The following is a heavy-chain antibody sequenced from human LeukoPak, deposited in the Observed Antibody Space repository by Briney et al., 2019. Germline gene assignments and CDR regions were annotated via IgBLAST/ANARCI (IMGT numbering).Heavy chain of an antibody. V-gene: IGHV3-23*01. Sequence: GGSLRLSCAASGFTFSSYAMSWVRQAQGKGLEWVSVISDSGDITYYADSVKGRFTISRDNSKNTLYLQMNSLRAEDTAVYYCAKVGAAGIAVVLVDYWGQGTLVTVSS. CDR2: ISDSGDIT. CDR1: GFTFSSYA. D-gene: IGHD6-19*01. CDR3: AKVGAAGIAVVLVDY. J-gene: IGHJ4*02.